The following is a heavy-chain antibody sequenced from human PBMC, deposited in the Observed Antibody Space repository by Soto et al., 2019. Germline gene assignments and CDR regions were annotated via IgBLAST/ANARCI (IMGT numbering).Heavy chain of an antibody. V-gene: IGHV5-51*01. CDR3: ATDLTGYSHDAFDI. CDR2: IYPGDSDT. Sequence: PGESLKISCKASGYTFSNYWIGWVRQMPGKGLEWMGIIYPGDSDTRYSPSFQGQINISADKSISTAYVQWSSLKASDTAIYYCATDLTGYSHDAFDIWGQGTMVT. D-gene: IGHD3-9*01. CDR1: GYTFSNYW. J-gene: IGHJ3*02.